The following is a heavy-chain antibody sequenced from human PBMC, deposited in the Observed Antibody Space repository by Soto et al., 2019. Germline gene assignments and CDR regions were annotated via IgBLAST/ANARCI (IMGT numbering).Heavy chain of an antibody. CDR1: GFSLSTSGVG. D-gene: IGHD3-22*01. J-gene: IGHJ4*02. CDR2: IYWDDDK. V-gene: IGHV2-5*02. CDR3: ALRPLPYSSGYYFDY. Sequence: QITLKESGPTLVKPTQTLTLTCTFSGFSLSTSGVGVGWLRQPPGKALEWLALIYWDDDKRYSPSLKSTLTITKDTSKIQVVLTMTNMDPVDTATYYCALRPLPYSSGYYFDYWGQGTLVTVSS.